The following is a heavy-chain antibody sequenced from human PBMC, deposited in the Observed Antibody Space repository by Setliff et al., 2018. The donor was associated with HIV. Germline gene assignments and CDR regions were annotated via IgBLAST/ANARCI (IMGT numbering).Heavy chain of an antibody. Sequence: PGGSLRLSCAASGFTFSTYSMNWVRQAPGKGLEWVSYISSSGTTIYYADSVQGRFIISRDKAKNSLYLQMNSLRADDTAVYHCASEGYYDSPDAWDIWGQGTMVTVSS. V-gene: IGHV3-48*01. CDR1: GFTFSTYS. CDR3: ASEGYYDSPDAWDI. CDR2: ISSSGTTI. J-gene: IGHJ3*02. D-gene: IGHD3-22*01.